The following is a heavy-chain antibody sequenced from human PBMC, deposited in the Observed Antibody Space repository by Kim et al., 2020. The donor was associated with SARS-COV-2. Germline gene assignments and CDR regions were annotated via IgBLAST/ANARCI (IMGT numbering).Heavy chain of an antibody. V-gene: IGHV3-23*01. J-gene: IGHJ6*02. D-gene: IGHD3-9*01. CDR3: AKDLAGLRYFDWLTDYYYYGMDV. CDR1: GFTFSSYA. Sequence: GGSLRLSCAASGFTFSSYAMSWVRQAPGKGLEWVSAISGSGGSTYYADSVKGRFTISRDNSKNTLYLQMNSLRAEDTAVYYCAKDLAGLRYFDWLTDYYYYGMDVWGQGTTVTVSS. CDR2: ISGSGGST.